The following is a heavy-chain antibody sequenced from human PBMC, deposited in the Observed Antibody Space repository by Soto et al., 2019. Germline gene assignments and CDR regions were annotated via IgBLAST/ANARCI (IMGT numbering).Heavy chain of an antibody. J-gene: IGHJ5*02. CDR2: VYNSGST. CDR1: GGSITSYN. CDR3: ARRAVVAVTGSLDNWLDP. V-gene: IGHV4-59*01. D-gene: IGHD2-21*01. Sequence: SQTLSLTCTVSGGSITSYNWNWLRQPPGKALEWIGYVYNSGSTNYNPSLKSRVTISVDTSKNQFSLKVNSVTAAETAVYYCARRAVVAVTGSLDNWLDPWGQGTLVTVSS.